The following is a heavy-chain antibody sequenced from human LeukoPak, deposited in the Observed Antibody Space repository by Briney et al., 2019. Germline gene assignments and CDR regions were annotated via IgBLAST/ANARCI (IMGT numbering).Heavy chain of an antibody. V-gene: IGHV3-30*18. CDR3: AKDRDSSWYYYDY. CDR2: ISYDGSNK. Sequence: GRSLRLSCAASGFTFSSYGMHWVRQAPGKGLEWVAVISYDGSNKYYADSVKGRFTISRDNSKNTLYLQMNSLRAEDTAVYYCAKDRDSSWYYYDYWGQGTLVTVSS. D-gene: IGHD6-13*01. CDR1: GFTFSSYG. J-gene: IGHJ4*02.